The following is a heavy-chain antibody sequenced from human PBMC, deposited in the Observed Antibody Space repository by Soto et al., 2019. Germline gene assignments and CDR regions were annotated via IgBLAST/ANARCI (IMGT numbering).Heavy chain of an antibody. CDR3: ARDLGSGYDPGDY. J-gene: IGHJ4*02. CDR1: GYTFTSYY. Sequence: ASVKVSCKASGYTFTSYYMHWVRQAPGQGLEWMGVINPPGTNTGYAEEFQGRVTMTRDKSTSTVYMELYSLKSEDTAVYYCARDLGSGYDPGDYWGQGTLVTVSS. V-gene: IGHV1-46*01. CDR2: INPPGTNT. D-gene: IGHD5-12*01.